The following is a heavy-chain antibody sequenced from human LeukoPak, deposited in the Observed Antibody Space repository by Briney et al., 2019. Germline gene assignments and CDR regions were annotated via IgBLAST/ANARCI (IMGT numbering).Heavy chain of an antibody. CDR3: AKVAKYYYGSETYYFFEH. Sequence: HPGESLRLSCAASGFTFTTYWMTWVRQAPGKGLEWVANINQDGTEKYYVDSVKGRFTISRDNAKNSLYLQMNSLRVEDTAVYYCAKVAKYYYGSETYYFFEHWGQGTPITASS. CDR1: GFTFTTYW. CDR2: INQDGTEK. D-gene: IGHD3-10*01. V-gene: IGHV3-7*01. J-gene: IGHJ4*02.